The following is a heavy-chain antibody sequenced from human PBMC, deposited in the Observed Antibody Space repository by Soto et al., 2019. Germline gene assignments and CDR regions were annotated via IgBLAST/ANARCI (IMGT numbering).Heavy chain of an antibody. V-gene: IGHV1-3*01. CDR1: GYTFTSYA. J-gene: IGHJ3*02. CDR2: INAGNGNT. CDR3: ARDPSHLGYCSGGSCYSLAFDI. Sequence: ASVKVSCKASGYTFTSYAMHWVRQAPGQTLELMGWINAGNGNTKYSQKFQGRVTITRDTSASTAYMELSSLRSEDTAVYYCARDPSHLGYCSGGSCYSLAFDIWGQGTMVTVSS. D-gene: IGHD2-15*01.